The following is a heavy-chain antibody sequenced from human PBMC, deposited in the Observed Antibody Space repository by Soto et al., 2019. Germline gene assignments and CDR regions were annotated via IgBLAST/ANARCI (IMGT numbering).Heavy chain of an antibody. D-gene: IGHD6-19*01. CDR3: PTGRSDSGSYEEHF. V-gene: IGHV4-39*01. J-gene: IGHJ4*02. CDR1: NDSIRSGTYY. CDR2: LSYLGTT. Sequence: NPSETLSLTCTVSNDSIRSGTYYWAWIRQPPGRGLEWIGSLSYLGTTDYNPSLKSRVTISKDASKNQFSLKLTSMTAADTAVYYCPTGRSDSGSYEEHFWGQGTLVTVSS.